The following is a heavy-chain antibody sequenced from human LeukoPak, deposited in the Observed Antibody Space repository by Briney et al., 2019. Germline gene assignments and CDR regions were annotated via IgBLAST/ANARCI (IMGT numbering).Heavy chain of an antibody. Sequence: GGSLRLSCTASGFTFSDYWMDWVRQAPGTGLEWVANINQAGTDKYYVDSVKGRFTISRDNAKNSLYLQMNSLRAEDTAVYYCGSGDPDYWGQGALVTVSS. CDR2: INQAGTDK. CDR1: GFTFSDYW. D-gene: IGHD4-17*01. J-gene: IGHJ4*02. V-gene: IGHV3-7*01. CDR3: GSGDPDY.